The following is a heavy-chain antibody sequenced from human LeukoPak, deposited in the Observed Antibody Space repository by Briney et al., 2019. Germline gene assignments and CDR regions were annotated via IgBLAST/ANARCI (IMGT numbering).Heavy chain of an antibody. Sequence: PGGSLRLSCAASGFIFSDYYMSWVRQAPGKGLEGVSYISSSGSTMFYADSVKGRLTISRDNANNSLYLQMSGLRAEDTAMYYCVRATSGEWLLDYWGQGTLVTVSS. J-gene: IGHJ4*02. CDR2: ISSSGSTM. V-gene: IGHV3-11*01. D-gene: IGHD3-10*01. CDR1: GFIFSDYY. CDR3: VRATSGEWLLDY.